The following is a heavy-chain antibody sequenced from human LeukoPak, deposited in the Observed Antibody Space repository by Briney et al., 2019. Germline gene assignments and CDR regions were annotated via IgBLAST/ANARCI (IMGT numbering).Heavy chain of an antibody. CDR2: IYTSGST. J-gene: IGHJ3*02. D-gene: IGHD2-2*01. Sequence: KTSETLSLTCTVSGGSISSGSYYWSWIRQPAGKGLEWIGRIYTSGSTNYNPSLKSRVTISVDTSKNQFSLKLSSVTAADTAMYYCARDKEAMPNSNAFDIWGQETIVTVSS. CDR3: ARDKEAMPNSNAFDI. V-gene: IGHV4-61*02. CDR1: GGSISSGSYY.